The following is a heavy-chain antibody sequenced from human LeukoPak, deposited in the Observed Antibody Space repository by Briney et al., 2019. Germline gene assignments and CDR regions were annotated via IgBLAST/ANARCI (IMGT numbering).Heavy chain of an antibody. V-gene: IGHV1-2*02. D-gene: IGHD6-19*01. CDR1: GYTFTGYY. Sequence: ASVKVSCKASGYTFTGYYMHWVRQAPGQGLEWMGWINPNSGGTNYAQKLQGRVTMTTDTSTSTAYMELRSLRSDDTAVYYCARLYSSGWYHLWAFDIRGQGTMVAVSS. CDR3: ARLYSSGWYHLWAFDI. CDR2: INPNSGGT. J-gene: IGHJ3*02.